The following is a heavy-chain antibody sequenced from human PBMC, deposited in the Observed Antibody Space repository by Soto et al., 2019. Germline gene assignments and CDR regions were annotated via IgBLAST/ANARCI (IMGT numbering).Heavy chain of an antibody. Sequence: ASEKVSCKAFGFIFSNYAISWVRQAPGQGLEWMGWISANSGNTNYAQKLQGRVTMTTDTSTSTAYMELRSLRSDDTAVYYCATAGSYLCNGRDFWGQGTMLTI. D-gene: IGHD2-8*01. CDR2: ISANSGNT. CDR1: GFIFSNYA. V-gene: IGHV1-18*04. J-gene: IGHJ4*02. CDR3: ATAGSYLCNGRDF.